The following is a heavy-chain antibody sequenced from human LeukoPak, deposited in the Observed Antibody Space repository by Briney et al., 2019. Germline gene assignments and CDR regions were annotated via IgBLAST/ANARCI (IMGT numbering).Heavy chain of an antibody. D-gene: IGHD3-10*01. V-gene: IGHV1-69-2*01. CDR2: VDPEDGET. CDR1: GYTFTDYY. CDR3: ATEKGGSGSYYNPPGY. Sequence: ASVKVSRKVSGYTFTDYYMHWVQQAPGKGLEWMGLVDPEDGETIYAEKFQGRVTITADTSTDTAYMELSSLRSEDTAVYYCATEKGGSGSYYNPPGYWGQGTLVTVSS. J-gene: IGHJ4*02.